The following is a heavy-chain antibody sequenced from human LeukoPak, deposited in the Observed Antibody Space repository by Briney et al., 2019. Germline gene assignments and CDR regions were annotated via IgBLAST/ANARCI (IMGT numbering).Heavy chain of an antibody. J-gene: IGHJ4*02. D-gene: IGHD3-22*01. CDR1: GYTFTSYG. Sequence: SVKVSCKASGYTFTSYGISWVRQAPGQGLEWMGWISAYNGNTNYAQKLQGRVTMTTDTSTSTAYMELRSLRSEDTAVYYCARNSGYSSPTLLDYWGQGTLVTVSS. CDR2: ISAYNGNT. V-gene: IGHV1-18*01. CDR3: ARNSGYSSPTLLDY.